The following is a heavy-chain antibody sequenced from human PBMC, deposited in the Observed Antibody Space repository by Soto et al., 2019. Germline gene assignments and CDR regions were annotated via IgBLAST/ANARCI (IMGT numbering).Heavy chain of an antibody. CDR3: ARSPPGGYHYYYGMDV. CDR2: IGNAGDT. V-gene: IGHV3-13*04. Sequence: EVQLVESGGGLVQPGGSLRLSCAASGFTFSSYDMHWVRQATGKGLEWVSAIGNAGDTHYPGSVKGRFTISRENAMNSLYLQMNSLRAGDTAVYYCARSPPGGYHYYYGMDVWGQGTTVTVSS. D-gene: IGHD3-22*01. CDR1: GFTFSSYD. J-gene: IGHJ6*02.